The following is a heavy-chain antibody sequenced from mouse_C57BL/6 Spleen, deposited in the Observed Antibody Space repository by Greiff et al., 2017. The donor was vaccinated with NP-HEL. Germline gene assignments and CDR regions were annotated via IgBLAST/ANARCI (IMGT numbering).Heavy chain of an antibody. CDR1: GFTFSSYA. D-gene: IGHD2-3*01. CDR2: ISDGGSYT. V-gene: IGHV5-4*03. Sequence: EVKLMESGGGLVKPGGSLKLSCAASGFTFSSYAISWVRQTPEKRLEWVATISDGGSYTYYPDNVKGRFTISRDNAKNNLYLQMSHLKSEDTAMYYCARVGGGYYGFAYWGQGTLVTVSA. CDR3: ARVGGGYYGFAY. J-gene: IGHJ3*01.